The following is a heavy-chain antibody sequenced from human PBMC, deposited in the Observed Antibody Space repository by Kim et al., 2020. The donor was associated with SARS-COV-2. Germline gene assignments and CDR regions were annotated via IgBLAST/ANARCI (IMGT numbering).Heavy chain of an antibody. Sequence: SIKYYGDSVKGRFTISRDNSKDTIYLEMNSVRAEDAAVYYCARAVGPFDYWGQGTLVTVSS. CDR2: SIK. CDR3: ARAVGPFDY. J-gene: IGHJ4*02. V-gene: IGHV3-33*01. D-gene: IGHD2-15*01.